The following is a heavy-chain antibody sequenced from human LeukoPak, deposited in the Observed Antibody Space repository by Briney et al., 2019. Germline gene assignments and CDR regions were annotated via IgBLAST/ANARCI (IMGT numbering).Heavy chain of an antibody. Sequence: GGSLRLSCAASGFTFSNAWMSWVRQAPGKGLEWVGRIKSKTDGGTTDYAAPVKGRFTISRDDSKNTLYLQMNSLKTEDTAVYYCTTVEGRDYGDYGEYFQHWGQGTLVTVSS. D-gene: IGHD4-17*01. CDR3: TTVEGRDYGDYGEYFQH. J-gene: IGHJ1*01. CDR1: GFTFSNAW. CDR2: IKSKTDGGTT. V-gene: IGHV3-15*01.